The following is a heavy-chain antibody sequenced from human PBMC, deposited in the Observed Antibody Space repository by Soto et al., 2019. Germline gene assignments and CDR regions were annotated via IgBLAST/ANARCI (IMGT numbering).Heavy chain of an antibody. V-gene: IGHV3-48*01. CDR3: ARDTRYCSGGSCYYFDY. CDR2: ISSSSSTI. J-gene: IGHJ4*02. CDR1: GFTFSSYS. Sequence: GGSLRLSCAASGFTFSSYSMNWVRQAPGKGLEWVSYISSSSSTIYYADSVKGRFTISRDNAKNSLYLQMNSLRAEDTAVYYCARDTRYCSGGSCYYFDYWGQGTLVTVSS. D-gene: IGHD2-15*01.